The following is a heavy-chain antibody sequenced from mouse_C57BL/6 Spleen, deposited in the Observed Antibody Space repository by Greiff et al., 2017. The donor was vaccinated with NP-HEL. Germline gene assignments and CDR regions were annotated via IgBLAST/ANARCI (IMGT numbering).Heavy chain of an antibody. CDR2: INYDGSST. CDR3: ARDYGSSPMDY. V-gene: IGHV5-16*01. D-gene: IGHD1-1*01. Sequence: EVMLVESEGGLVQPGSSMKLSCTASGFTFSDYYMAWVRQVPEKGLEWVANINYDGSSTYYLDSLKSRFIISRDNAKNILYLQMSSLKSEDTATYYCARDYGSSPMDYWGQGTSVTVSS. J-gene: IGHJ4*01. CDR1: GFTFSDYY.